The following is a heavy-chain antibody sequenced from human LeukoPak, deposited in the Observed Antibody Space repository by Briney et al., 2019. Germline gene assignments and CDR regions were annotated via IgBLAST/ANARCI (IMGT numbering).Heavy chain of an antibody. CDR2: ISYSGST. CDR1: GGSISSYY. V-gene: IGHV4-59*08. D-gene: IGHD3-3*01. J-gene: IGHJ4*02. Sequence: PSETLSLTCTVSGGSISSYYWSWIRQPPGKGLEWIGYISYSGSTNHNPSLKSRVTISVDTSKNQFSLKLSSVTAADTAVYYCARMKYYDFWSGPDYWGQGTLVTVSS. CDR3: ARMKYYDFWSGPDY.